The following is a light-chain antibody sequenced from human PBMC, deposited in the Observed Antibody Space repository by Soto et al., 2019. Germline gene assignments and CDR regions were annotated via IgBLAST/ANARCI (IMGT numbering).Light chain of an antibody. V-gene: IGKV3-15*01. CDR3: QQYGSSPLFT. J-gene: IGKJ3*01. Sequence: EIVMTQSPATLSVSPGERATLSCRASQSVSSNLAWYQQKPGQAPRLLIYGASTRATGIPARFSGSGSGTDFTLTISRLEPEDFAVYYCQQYGSSPLFTLGPATKVDIK. CDR2: GAS. CDR1: QSVSSN.